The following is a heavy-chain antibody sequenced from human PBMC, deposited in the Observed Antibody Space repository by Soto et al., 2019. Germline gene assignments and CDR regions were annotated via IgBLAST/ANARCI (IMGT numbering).Heavy chain of an antibody. V-gene: IGHV1-69*01. D-gene: IGHD3-22*01. CDR3: ARSSITMIVVIGSDFDY. J-gene: IGHJ4*02. Sequence: QVQLVQSGAEVKKPGSSVKVSCKASGGTFSSYAISWVRQAPGQGLEWMGGIIPIFGTANYAQKFQGRVTITADESTSTAYMELSSFRSEDTAVYYCARSSITMIVVIGSDFDYWGQGTLVTVSS. CDR2: IIPIFGTA. CDR1: GGTFSSYA.